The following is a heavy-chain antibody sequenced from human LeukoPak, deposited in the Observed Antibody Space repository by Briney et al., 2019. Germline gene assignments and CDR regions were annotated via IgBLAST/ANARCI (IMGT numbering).Heavy chain of an antibody. D-gene: IGHD3-3*01. V-gene: IGHV1-2*02. J-gene: IGHJ4*02. CDR1: GYTFTGYY. CDR3: ARVHHYDFWSGYYLFDY. CDR2: INPNSGGT. Sequence: ASVKVSCKASGYTFTGYYMHWVRQAPGQGLEWMGWINPNSGGTNYAQKFQGRVTMTRDTSISTAYMELSRLRSDDTAVYYCARVHHYDFWSGYYLFDYWGQGTLVTVSS.